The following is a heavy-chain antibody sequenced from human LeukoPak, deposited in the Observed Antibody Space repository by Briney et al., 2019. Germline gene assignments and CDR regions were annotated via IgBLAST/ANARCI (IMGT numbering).Heavy chain of an antibody. V-gene: IGHV3-30*04. J-gene: IGHJ6*03. CDR2: ISYDGNKK. Sequence: GGSLRLSCAASEFTFSTYAMHWVRQAPGKGLEWVAFISYDGNKKDYADSVKGRFTISRDNSENTLYLQMNSLRIEDAGVYYCARPSDHYYYYFYMDVWGQGTTVTVSS. CDR1: EFTFSTYA. CDR3: ARPSDHYYYYFYMDV.